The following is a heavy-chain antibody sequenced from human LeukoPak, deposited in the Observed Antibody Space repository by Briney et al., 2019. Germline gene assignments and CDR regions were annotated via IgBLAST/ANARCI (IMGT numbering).Heavy chain of an antibody. Sequence: GGSLRLSCAASGFTFSSYSMNWVRQAPGKGLKWVSYISSSSSTIYYADSVKGRFTISRDNAKNSLYLQMNSLRAEDTAVYYCARDLRRAYCSSTSCYRDAFDIWGQGTMVTVSS. V-gene: IGHV3-48*01. D-gene: IGHD2-2*01. J-gene: IGHJ3*02. CDR3: ARDLRRAYCSSTSCYRDAFDI. CDR1: GFTFSSYS. CDR2: ISSSSSTI.